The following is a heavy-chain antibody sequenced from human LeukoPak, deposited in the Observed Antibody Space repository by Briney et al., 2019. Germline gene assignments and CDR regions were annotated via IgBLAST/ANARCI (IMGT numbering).Heavy chain of an antibody. CDR2: INHSGDT. D-gene: IGHD4-11*01. V-gene: IGHV4-34*01. Sequence: SETLSLTCAVYAGAFSGYYWSWIRQPPGKGLEWIGEINHSGDTKYNPSLKSRASMSVDVSKDQFSLKRTSLTAADTAVYYCARGSRNYNNYEGADYWGQGTLVT. J-gene: IGHJ4*02. CDR3: ARGSRNYNNYEGADY. CDR1: AGAFSGYY.